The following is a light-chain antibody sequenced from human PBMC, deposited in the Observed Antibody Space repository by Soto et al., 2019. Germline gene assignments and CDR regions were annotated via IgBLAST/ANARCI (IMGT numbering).Light chain of an antibody. CDR3: QLYNSYPWT. J-gene: IGKJ1*01. CDR2: KAS. CDR1: QSISSR. V-gene: IGKV1-5*03. Sequence: DIQLTQSPSTLSASVGDRVTITCRASQSISSRLAWYQQKTGKAPKLLVYKASNLESGVPSRFSGSGSGTEFTLTISSLQPDDFATYYCQLYNSYPWTFGQGTKVEIK.